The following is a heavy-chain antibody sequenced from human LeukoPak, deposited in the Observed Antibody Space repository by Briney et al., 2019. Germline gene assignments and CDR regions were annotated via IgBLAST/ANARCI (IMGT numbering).Heavy chain of an antibody. CDR3: AKGLHNYGSGSY. CDR2: IYSGGST. V-gene: IGHV3-53*01. J-gene: IGHJ4*02. CDR1: GFTVSSNY. D-gene: IGHD3-10*01. Sequence: GGSLRLSCAASGFTVSSNYMSWVRQAPGKGLEWVSVIYSGGSTYYADSVKGRFTISRDNSENALHLHMNSLKAEDTALYYCAKGLHNYGSGSYWGQGTLVTVSS.